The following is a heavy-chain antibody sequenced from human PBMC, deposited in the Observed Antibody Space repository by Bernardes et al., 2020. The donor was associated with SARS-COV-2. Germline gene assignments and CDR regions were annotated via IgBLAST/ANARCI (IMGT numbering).Heavy chain of an antibody. CDR1: GYTFTGYY. J-gene: IGHJ6*02. D-gene: IGHD3-22*01. V-gene: IGHV1-2*02. Sequence: ASVKVSCKASGYTFTGYYMHWVRQAPAQGLEWMGLINPNSGGTNYAQKFQGRVTMTRDTSISTAYMELSRLRSDDTAVYYCAIPPTNYDRYGMDVWGQGTTVTVS. CDR2: INPNSGGT. CDR3: AIPPTNYDRYGMDV.